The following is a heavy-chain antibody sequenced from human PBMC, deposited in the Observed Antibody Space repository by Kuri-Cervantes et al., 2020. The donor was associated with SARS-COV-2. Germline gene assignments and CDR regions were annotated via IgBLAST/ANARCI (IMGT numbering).Heavy chain of an antibody. V-gene: IGHV1-46*01. D-gene: IGHD4-23*01. Sequence: KFSCTASGYTFTSYYMHWVRQPPGQGLEWMGIINPSGGSTSYAQKFQGRVTMTRDTSTSTVYMELSSLRSEDTAVYYCARDPTVVNSNYYYYGMDVWGQGTTVTVSS. J-gene: IGHJ6*02. CDR2: INPSGGST. CDR3: ARDPTVVNSNYYYYGMDV. CDR1: GYTFTSYY.